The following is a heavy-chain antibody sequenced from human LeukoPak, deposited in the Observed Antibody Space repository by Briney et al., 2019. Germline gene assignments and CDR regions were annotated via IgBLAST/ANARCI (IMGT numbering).Heavy chain of an antibody. V-gene: IGHV4-4*09. J-gene: IGHJ5*02. CDR1: GGSISSYY. CDR2: IYTSGST. Sequence: SETLSLTCTVSGGSISSYYWSWIRQPPGKGLEWIGYIYTSGSTNYNPSLKSRVTISVDTSKNQFSLKLSSVTAADTAVYYCARYYDFWSGYLRMNWFDPWGQGTLVTVSS. CDR3: ARYYDFWSGYLRMNWFDP. D-gene: IGHD3-3*01.